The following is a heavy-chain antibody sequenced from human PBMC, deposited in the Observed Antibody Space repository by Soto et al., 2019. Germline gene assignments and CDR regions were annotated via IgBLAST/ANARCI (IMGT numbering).Heavy chain of an antibody. Sequence: EVQLVESGGGLVQPGGSLRLSCAVSGFTFSSPWMSWVRQTPEKGLEWVANINQDGSETYFLYSVRGRYTISRDNAKNSLYLQMNSLRAEDTALYYCARELIVGPAEYFQHWGQGTLVTVSS. CDR3: ARELIVGPAEYFQH. J-gene: IGHJ1*01. CDR2: INQDGSET. V-gene: IGHV3-7*01. D-gene: IGHD1-26*01. CDR1: GFTFSSPW.